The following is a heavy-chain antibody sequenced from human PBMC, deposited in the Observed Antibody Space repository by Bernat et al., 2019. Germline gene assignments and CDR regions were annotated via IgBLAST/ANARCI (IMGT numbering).Heavy chain of an antibody. V-gene: IGHV4-39*01. CDR2: IYYSGST. CDR1: GGSISSSSYY. CDR3: ARQISGVYYDSSGYYMDI. D-gene: IGHD3-22*01. J-gene: IGHJ3*02. Sequence: QLQLQESGPGLVKPSETLSLTCTVSGGSISSSSYYWGWIRQPPGKGLEWIGSIYYSGSTYYNPSLKSRVTISVDTSKTQSSLKLSSVTAADTAVYYCARQISGVYYDSSGYYMDIWGQGTMVTVSS.